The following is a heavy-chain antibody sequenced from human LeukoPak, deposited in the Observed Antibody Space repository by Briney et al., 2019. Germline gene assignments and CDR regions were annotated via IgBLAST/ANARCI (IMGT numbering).Heavy chain of an antibody. V-gene: IGHV3-74*01. CDR1: GFTFSSYR. J-gene: IGHJ5*02. CDR3: AREQGMVRGSWFDP. D-gene: IGHD3-10*01. Sequence: GGSLRLSCAASGFTFSSYRMHWVRQAPGKGLVWVSRINSDGSSRYYADSVKGRFTVSRDNAKNTLYLQMNSLRAEDTALYYCAREQGMVRGSWFDPWGQGTLVTVSS. CDR2: INSDGSSR.